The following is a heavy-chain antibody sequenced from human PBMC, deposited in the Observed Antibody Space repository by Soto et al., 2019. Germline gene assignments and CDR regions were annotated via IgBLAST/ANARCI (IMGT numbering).Heavy chain of an antibody. V-gene: IGHV1-18*01. CDR1: CYTFPSYG. J-gene: IGHJ4*02. CDR3: ARDLGRYCSGGSCYQI. D-gene: IGHD2-15*01. Sequence: VASVTVSCKASCYTFPSYGIIWVRQANGQGLEWMGWISAYNGNTNYAQKFQGRVTITADKSTSTAYMELSSLRSEDTAVYYCARDLGRYCSGGSCYQIWGQGTLVTVSS. CDR2: ISAYNGNT.